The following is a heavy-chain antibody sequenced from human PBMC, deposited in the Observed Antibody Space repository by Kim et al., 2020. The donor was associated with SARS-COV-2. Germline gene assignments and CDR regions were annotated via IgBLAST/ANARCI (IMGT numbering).Heavy chain of an antibody. D-gene: IGHD3-16*01. J-gene: IGHJ6*02. V-gene: IGHV3-30*01. CDR3: ARALFGHSYSGRDV. Sequence: PDSVKGRFTIYRDNSKNTLYLTRNSLGAEDTAVYFCARALFGHSYSGRDVWGQGTTVTVSS.